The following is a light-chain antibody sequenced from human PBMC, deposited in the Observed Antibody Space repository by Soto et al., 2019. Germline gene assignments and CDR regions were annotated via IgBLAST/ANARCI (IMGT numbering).Light chain of an antibody. CDR3: QSRGIWPPGAT. CDR1: QSINNY. CDR2: DAS. V-gene: IGKV3-11*01. J-gene: IGKJ4*01. Sequence: EIMLTQSPVTLSLSPGERATLSCRASQSINNYLAWYQQKPGQPPRLLIYDASNRAAAIPVRFSGSGSGTDFPLTISSLEPEDSAVYCCQSRGIWPPGATFGGGTKVEIK.